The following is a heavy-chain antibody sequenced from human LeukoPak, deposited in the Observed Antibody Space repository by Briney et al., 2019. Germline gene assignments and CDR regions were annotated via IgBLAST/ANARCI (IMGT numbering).Heavy chain of an antibody. Sequence: SETLSLTCTVSGGSISSYYWSWIRQPPGKGLEWIGYIYYSGSANYNPSLKSRVTISVDTSKNQFSLKLSSVTAADTAVYYCARGVITMVRGVIITFRQYYFDYWGQGTLVTVSS. V-gene: IGHV4-59*08. CDR1: GGSISSYY. J-gene: IGHJ4*02. CDR2: IYYSGSA. CDR3: ARGVITMVRGVIITFRQYYFDY. D-gene: IGHD3-10*01.